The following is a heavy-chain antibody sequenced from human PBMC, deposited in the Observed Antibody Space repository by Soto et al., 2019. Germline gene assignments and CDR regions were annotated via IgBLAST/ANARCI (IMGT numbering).Heavy chain of an antibody. Sequence: QVKLQESGRGLVKPSETLSLSCTVSGGSLGDVYWTWIRQPPGKEMEGLGYISTTGVTNYSPSLKSRVTMPTDTSKNQFSLNLSSVTAADTAIYFCARHGGDVVMVRDWGQGIQVTVSS. V-gene: IGHV4-59*08. CDR2: ISTTGVT. CDR3: ARHGGDVVMVRD. D-gene: IGHD2-21*01. CDR1: GGSLGDVY. J-gene: IGHJ4*02.